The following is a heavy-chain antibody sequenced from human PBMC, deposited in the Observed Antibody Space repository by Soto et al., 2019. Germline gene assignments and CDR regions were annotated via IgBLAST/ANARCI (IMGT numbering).Heavy chain of an antibody. D-gene: IGHD3-10*01. Sequence: ASVKVSCKASGYTFTGYYMHWVRQAPGQGLEWMGWINPNSGRTNYAQKFQGGVTMTRDTSISTAYMELSRLRSDDTAVYYCARDLSYGSGSYYGMDVWGQGTTVTVSS. CDR1: GYTFTGYY. CDR3: ARDLSYGSGSYYGMDV. J-gene: IGHJ6*02. CDR2: INPNSGRT. V-gene: IGHV1-2*02.